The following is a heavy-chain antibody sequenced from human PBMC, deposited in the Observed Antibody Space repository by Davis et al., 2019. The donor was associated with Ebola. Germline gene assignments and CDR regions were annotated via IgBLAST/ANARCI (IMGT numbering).Heavy chain of an antibody. Sequence: SETLSLTCTVSGGSILRSTYYWGWIRQPPGKGLEWIGTIYYSGNTYYNPSLKSRVTISVDTSKNQFSLKLSSVTAADTAVYYCARKMATKPFDYWGQGTLVTVSS. V-gene: IGHV4-39*01. CDR2: IYYSGNT. CDR1: GGSILRSTYY. J-gene: IGHJ4*02. D-gene: IGHD5-24*01. CDR3: ARKMATKPFDY.